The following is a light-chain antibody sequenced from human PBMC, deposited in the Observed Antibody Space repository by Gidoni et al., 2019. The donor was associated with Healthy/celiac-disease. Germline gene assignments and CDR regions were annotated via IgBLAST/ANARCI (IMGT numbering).Light chain of an antibody. CDR2: EFS. V-gene: IGLV2-8*01. J-gene: IGLJ2*01. CDR1: RSDVGGYNY. Sequence: QSARTQPPSASGSPGRSVTISCTGTRSDVGGYNYVSWYQQHPGKAPKLMIYEFSKRPSGVPDLFSVSKSGNTASLTVSGLQAEDDADYYCISYAGSNDVVFGGGTKLTVL. CDR3: ISYAGSNDVV.